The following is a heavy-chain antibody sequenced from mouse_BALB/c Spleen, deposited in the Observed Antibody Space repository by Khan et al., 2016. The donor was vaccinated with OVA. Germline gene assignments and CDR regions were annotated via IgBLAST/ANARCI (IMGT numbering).Heavy chain of an antibody. CDR3: ERAGLDVVAY. CDR2: IYPGSDNT. V-gene: IGHV1-77*01. J-gene: IGHJ3*01. Sequence: QVQLQESGPELVKPGASVKMSCKASGYTFTDYVMNWVKQRNGQGLEWIGQIYPGSDNTYYNEKFKGKATLTADRSSSTAYMQLSNLTSEDSAVDLGERAGLDVVAYWGQGTLVTVSA. CDR1: GYTFTDYV.